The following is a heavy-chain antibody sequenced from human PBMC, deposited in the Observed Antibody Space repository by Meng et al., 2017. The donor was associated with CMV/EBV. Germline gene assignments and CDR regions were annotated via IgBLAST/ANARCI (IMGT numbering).Heavy chain of an antibody. Sequence: QLQLQDSGPGLVTPSQTRSLPCTVSGGCISRGDYYWSWIRQPPGKGLEWIGYIYYSGSTYYNPSLKSRVTISVDTSKNQFSLKLSSVTAADTAVYYCAREGDNPFDYWGQGTLVTVSS. D-gene: IGHD2-21*02. J-gene: IGHJ4*02. CDR2: IYYSGST. CDR1: GGCISRGDYY. V-gene: IGHV4-30-4*08. CDR3: AREGDNPFDY.